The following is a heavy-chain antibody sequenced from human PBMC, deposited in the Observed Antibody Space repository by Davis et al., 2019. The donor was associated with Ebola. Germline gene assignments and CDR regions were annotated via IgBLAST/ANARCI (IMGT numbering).Heavy chain of an antibody. CDR3: ARHAPYSSGWRGFDY. V-gene: IGHV5-10-1*01. D-gene: IGHD6-19*01. CDR2: IDPSDSYT. J-gene: IGHJ4*02. CDR1: GYSSSNYW. Sequence: GESLKISCSPSGYSSSNYWSTCVRQMPRKGLEWMGRIDPSDSYTNYSPSFQGHVTISADKSISTAYLQWSSLKASDTAMYYCARHAPYSSGWRGFDYWGQGTLVTVSS.